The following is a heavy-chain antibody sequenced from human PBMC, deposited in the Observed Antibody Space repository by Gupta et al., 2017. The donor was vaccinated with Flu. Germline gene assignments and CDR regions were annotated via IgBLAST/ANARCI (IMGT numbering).Heavy chain of an antibody. CDR2: IYYSGST. CDR1: GGSISSSSYY. V-gene: IGHV4-39*01. J-gene: IGHJ4*02. Sequence: QLQLQESGPGLVKPSETLSLTCTVSGGSISSSSYYWGWIRQPPGKGLEWIGSIYYSGSTHYNPSLKSRVTISVDTSKNQFSLKLSSVTAADTAVYYCRGAILRDAPYYYFDYWGQGTLVTVSS. CDR3: RGAILRDAPYYYFDY. D-gene: IGHD2-8*01.